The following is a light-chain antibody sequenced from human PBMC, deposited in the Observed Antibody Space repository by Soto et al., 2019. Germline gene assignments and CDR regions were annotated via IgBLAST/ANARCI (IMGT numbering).Light chain of an antibody. Sequence: EIVLTQSPVTLSLSPGERATLSCRASQSVSSYLAWYQQKPGQAPRLLIYDASNRATGIPARFSGSGSGTDFPLTISSLEPEDFSVYYCQQRSNWPLTFGGGTKVEIK. CDR2: DAS. J-gene: IGKJ4*01. V-gene: IGKV3-11*01. CDR1: QSVSSY. CDR3: QQRSNWPLT.